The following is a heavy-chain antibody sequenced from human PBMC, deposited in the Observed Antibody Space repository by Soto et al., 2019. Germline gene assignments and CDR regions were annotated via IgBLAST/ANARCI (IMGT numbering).Heavy chain of an antibody. J-gene: IGHJ6*03. D-gene: IGHD5-12*01. Sequence: GASVKVSCKASGYTFTGYYMHWVRQAPGQGLEWMGWINPNSGGTNYAQKFQGWVTMTRDTSISTAYMELSRLRSDDTAVYYCAREMGYSGYRPRNYYYYYMDVWGKGTTVTVSS. CDR3: AREMGYSGYRPRNYYYYYMDV. CDR1: GYTFTGYY. V-gene: IGHV1-2*04. CDR2: INPNSGGT.